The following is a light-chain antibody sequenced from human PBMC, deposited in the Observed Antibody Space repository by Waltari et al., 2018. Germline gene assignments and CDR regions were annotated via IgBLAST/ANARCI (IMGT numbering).Light chain of an antibody. CDR3: QQYGRSPWT. CDR2: DAS. CDR1: QSVSSNY. J-gene: IGKJ1*01. Sequence: FVLTQSPGTLSLSPGERVTLSCRASQSVSSNYLAWCQQKPGQAPRLLIYDASNRATGIADRFSGSGSGTDFTLTISRLEPEDVAVYYCQQYGRSPWTFGQGTKVEIK. V-gene: IGKV3-20*01.